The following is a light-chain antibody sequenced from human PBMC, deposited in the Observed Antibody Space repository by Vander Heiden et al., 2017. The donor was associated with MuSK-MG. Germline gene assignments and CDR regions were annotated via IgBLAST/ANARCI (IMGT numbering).Light chain of an antibody. CDR3: QQIYSTPTWT. CDR1: QSISSY. Sequence: DIQMTQSPSSLSASVGDRVTITCRASQSISSYLNWYQQKPGKAPKLLIYAASILQSWVPSRFSGSGYGTDFTLTISIRQPEDFASYYCQQIYSTPTWTFGQGTKVEIK. CDR2: AAS. J-gene: IGKJ1*01. V-gene: IGKV1-39*01.